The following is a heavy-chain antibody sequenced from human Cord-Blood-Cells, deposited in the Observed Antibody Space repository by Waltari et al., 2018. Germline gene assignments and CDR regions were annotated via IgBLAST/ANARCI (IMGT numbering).Heavy chain of an antibody. CDR1: GGSFSGYY. D-gene: IGHD3-3*01. J-gene: IGHJ1*01. Sequence: QVQLQQWGAGLLKPSETLSHTCAVYGGSFSGYYWSWIRQPPGKGLEWIGEINHSGSTNYNPSLKSRVTISVDTSKNQFSLKLSSVTAADTAVYYCARGGVVEYFQHWGQGTLVTVSS. CDR2: INHSGST. CDR3: ARGGVVEYFQH. V-gene: IGHV4-34*01.